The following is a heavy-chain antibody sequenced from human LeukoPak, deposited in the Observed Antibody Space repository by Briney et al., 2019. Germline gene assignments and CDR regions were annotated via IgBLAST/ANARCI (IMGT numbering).Heavy chain of an antibody. CDR2: FSISGSP. CDR3: ARERVREVPSLDF. D-gene: IGHD3-10*01. Sequence: SETLSLTCTVSGASISSTFYSWTWIRQPAGQGLELIGRFSISGSPNYNPSLKSRVNISMDTSKNQFSLRLTSVTAADTAIYFCARERVREVPSLDFWGQGPLVTVSS. CDR1: GASISSTFYS. J-gene: IGHJ4*02. V-gene: IGHV4-61*02.